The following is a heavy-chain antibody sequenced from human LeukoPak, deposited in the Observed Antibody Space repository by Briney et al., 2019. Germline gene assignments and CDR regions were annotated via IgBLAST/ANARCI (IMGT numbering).Heavy chain of an antibody. Sequence: GESLRLSCGASGFTFSDYSKNWLRQAPGKGLEWVSYIDGSGDTIYYADSVKGRFTISRDNAKNSLDLQMNSLRDEDTAVYYCSRRFDCWGQGTLVTVSS. V-gene: IGHV3-48*02. CDR1: GFTFSDYS. CDR2: IDGSGDTI. CDR3: SRRFDC. J-gene: IGHJ4*02.